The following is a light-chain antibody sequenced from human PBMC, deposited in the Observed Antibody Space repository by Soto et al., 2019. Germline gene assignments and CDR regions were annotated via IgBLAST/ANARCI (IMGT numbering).Light chain of an antibody. Sequence: QSALTQPASVSGSPGQSISISCTGSSGDVGGYNYVSWYQQYPGKVPKLIIYDVSNRPSGVSNRFSGSKSGNTASLTISGLQAEDEDDYYCSSYTTSGTRVFGGGTKVTVL. V-gene: IGLV2-14*01. CDR2: DVS. J-gene: IGLJ2*01. CDR3: SSYTTSGTRV. CDR1: SGDVGGYNY.